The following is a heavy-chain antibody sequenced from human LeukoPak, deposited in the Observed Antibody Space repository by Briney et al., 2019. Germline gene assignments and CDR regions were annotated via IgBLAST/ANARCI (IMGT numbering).Heavy chain of an antibody. CDR2: FDPEDGET. CDR3: ATGLYCSGGACETTFDY. Sequence: ASVKVSCKVSGYTLTELSMHWVRQAPGKGLEWMGGFDPEDGETIYAQKFQGRVTMTEDTSTDTAYMELSSLRSEDTAVYYCATGLYCSGGACETTFDYWGQGTLVTVSS. V-gene: IGHV1-24*01. CDR1: GYTLTELS. J-gene: IGHJ4*02. D-gene: IGHD2-8*02.